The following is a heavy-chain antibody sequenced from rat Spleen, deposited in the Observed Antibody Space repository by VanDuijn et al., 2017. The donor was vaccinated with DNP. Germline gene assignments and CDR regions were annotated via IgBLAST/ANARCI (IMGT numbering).Heavy chain of an antibody. D-gene: IGHD1-11*01. CDR1: GFTFNTFG. CDR3: AKEFGGFYFDY. J-gene: IGHJ2*01. CDR2: ITSGGSNT. V-gene: IGHV5S13*01. Sequence: EVQLMESGGGLVQPGRSLKLSCAASGFTFNTFGMAWVRQAPKNGLEWVATITSGGSNTYYPDSVKGRFTISRDNAISTLYLKMDSLRSEDTATYYCAKEFGGFYFDYWGQGVMVTVSS.